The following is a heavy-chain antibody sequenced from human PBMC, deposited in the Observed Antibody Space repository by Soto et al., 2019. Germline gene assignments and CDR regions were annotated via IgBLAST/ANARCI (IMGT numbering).Heavy chain of an antibody. CDR3: ARLGEDGMDV. J-gene: IGHJ6*02. CDR1: GHSFTNYW. V-gene: IGHV5-51*01. CDR2: IYPGDSDT. Sequence: GESLQISCRGSGHSFTNYWLAWVRQMPGTGPEWMGIIYPGDSDTRYSPSFQGQVTISADKSISTAYLHWSSLKASDTAVYYCARLGEDGMDVWGQGTTVTVSS.